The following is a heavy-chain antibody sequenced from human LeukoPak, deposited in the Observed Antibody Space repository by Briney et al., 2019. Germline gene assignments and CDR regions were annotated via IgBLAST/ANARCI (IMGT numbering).Heavy chain of an antibody. D-gene: IGHD3-22*01. CDR2: TFYNGRT. CDR1: GDSISGSSYY. J-gene: IGHJ4*02. V-gene: IGHV4-39*07. CDR3: ARDHYDSSGYPFDY. Sequence: PSETLSLTCTVSGDSISGSSYYWGWIRQPPGKGLEWIGSTFYNGRTYYNPSLKSRVTISVDTSKNQFSLKLSSVTAADTAVYYCARDHYDSSGYPFDYWGQGTLVTVSS.